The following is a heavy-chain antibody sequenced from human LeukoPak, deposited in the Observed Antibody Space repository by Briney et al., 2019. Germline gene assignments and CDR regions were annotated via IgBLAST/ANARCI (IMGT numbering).Heavy chain of an antibody. CDR3: AWHYYDY. V-gene: IGHV3-15*01. CDR1: GFTFSSYA. Sequence: GGSLRLSCAASGFTFSSYAMSWVRQAPGKGLEWVGRIKSKTDGGTTDYAAPVKDRFTISRDDSKNTLYLQMNSLKTEDTAVYYCAWHYYDYWGQGTLVTVSS. J-gene: IGHJ4*02. CDR2: IKSKTDGGTT.